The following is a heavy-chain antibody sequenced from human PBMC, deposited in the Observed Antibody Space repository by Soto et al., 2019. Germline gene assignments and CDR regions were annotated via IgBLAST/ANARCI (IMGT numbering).Heavy chain of an antibody. J-gene: IGHJ4*02. D-gene: IGHD4-4*01. V-gene: IGHV3-15*07. Sequence: PGGSLRLSCAASGFTFSNAWINWVRQAPGKGLEWVGRVKSKTHGGTTDFAASVKGRFAISRDDSISMAFMRMNSLKIEDTAVSYCTTDSDLTVTPFRLGYWGQGTLVTVSS. CDR2: VKSKTHGGTT. CDR3: TTDSDLTVTPFRLGY. CDR1: GFTFSNAW.